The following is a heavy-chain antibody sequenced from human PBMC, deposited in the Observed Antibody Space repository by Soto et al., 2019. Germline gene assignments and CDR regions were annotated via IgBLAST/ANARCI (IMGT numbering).Heavy chain of an antibody. CDR1: GFTFSSYE. CDR3: ARDSHTEALLLSYNWFDP. J-gene: IGHJ5*02. D-gene: IGHD1-26*01. CDR2: ISSSGSTI. Sequence: GGSLRLSCAAAGFTFSSYEMNWVRQAPGKGLEWVSYISSSGSTIYYADSVKGRFTISRDNAKNSLYLQMNSLRAEDTAVYYCARDSHTEALLLSYNWFDPWGQGTLVTVSS. V-gene: IGHV3-48*03.